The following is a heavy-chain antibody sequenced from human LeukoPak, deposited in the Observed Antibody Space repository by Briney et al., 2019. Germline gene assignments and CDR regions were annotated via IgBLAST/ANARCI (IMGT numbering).Heavy chain of an antibody. V-gene: IGHV1-69*13. J-gene: IGHJ4*02. CDR2: IIPIFGTA. Sequence: GASVKVSCKASGGTFSSYAISWVRQAPGQGLEWMGGIIPIFGTANYAQKFQGRVTITADEPTSTAYMELSSLRSEDTAVYYCARDSRSGSSGWYKTYYFDYWGQGTLVTVSS. D-gene: IGHD6-19*01. CDR1: GGTFSSYA. CDR3: ARDSRSGSSGWYKTYYFDY.